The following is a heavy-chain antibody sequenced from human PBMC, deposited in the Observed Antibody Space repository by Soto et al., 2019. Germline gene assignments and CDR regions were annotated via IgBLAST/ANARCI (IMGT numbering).Heavy chain of an antibody. D-gene: IGHD1-26*01. CDR1: GFTFSTYA. J-gene: IGHJ4*02. CDR3: AKDMGNSWPFDS. V-gene: IGHV3-30-3*01. CDR2: VSYDGYRY. Sequence: GGCLRLSCAAAGFTFSTYAVHWVRQFPGKGLEWVAVVSYDGYRYYYADSVKGRFTVSRDNSRNTLDLQMNSLRIEDTAVYYSAKDMGNSWPFDSWGQGTLVTVSS.